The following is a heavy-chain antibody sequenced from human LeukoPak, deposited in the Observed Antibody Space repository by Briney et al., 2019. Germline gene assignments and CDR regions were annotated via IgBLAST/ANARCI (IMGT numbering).Heavy chain of an antibody. J-gene: IGHJ3*02. CDR2: INSDGSST. V-gene: IGHV3-74*01. D-gene: IGHD3-3*01. CDR3: ARTYDFGRGPPGDAFDN. CDR1: GFTFSRYS. Sequence: PGGSLRLSCAASGFTFSRYSMNWVRQAPGKGLVWVSRINSDGSSTSYADSVKGRFTISRDNAKESVFLQMNRLRVDDTAVYYCARTYDFGRGPPGDAFDNWGQGTPVTVSS.